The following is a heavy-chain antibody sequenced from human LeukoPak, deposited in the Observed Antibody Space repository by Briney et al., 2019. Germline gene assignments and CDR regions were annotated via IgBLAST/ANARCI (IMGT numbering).Heavy chain of an antibody. Sequence: SETLSLTCAVYGGSFSGYYWSWIRQPPGKGLEWIGEINHSGSTNYNPSLKSRVTISVDTSKNQFSLKLSSVTAADTAVYYCVLLWFGANFDYWGQGTLVTVSS. D-gene: IGHD3-10*01. CDR3: VLLWFGANFDY. CDR1: GGSFSGYY. J-gene: IGHJ4*02. V-gene: IGHV4-34*01. CDR2: INHSGST.